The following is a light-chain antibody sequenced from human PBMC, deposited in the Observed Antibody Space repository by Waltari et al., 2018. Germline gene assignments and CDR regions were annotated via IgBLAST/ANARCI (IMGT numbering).Light chain of an antibody. CDR1: QVISNA. J-gene: IGKJ2*01. CDR3: QQYNSYPYT. CDR2: DAS. V-gene: IGKV1-16*02. Sequence: DIEMTQSPSSLSASVGDRVTITCRASQVISNAVAWFQHKPGKAPKSLIYDASSLQSGVPSKFSGSGYGTDFTLTISSLQPEDFATYYCQQYNSYPYTFGQGTKLEIK.